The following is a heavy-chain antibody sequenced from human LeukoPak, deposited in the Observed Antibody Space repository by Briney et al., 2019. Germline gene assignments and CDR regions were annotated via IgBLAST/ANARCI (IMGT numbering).Heavy chain of an antibody. D-gene: IGHD3-10*01. Sequence: SETLSLTCTVSGGSISSGSYYWSWIRQPAGKGLEWIGRIYTSGSTNYNPSLKSRVTISVDTSKNQFSLKLSSVTAADTAVYYCARVRSYYSQDYYYYMDVWGKGTTVTVSS. J-gene: IGHJ6*03. CDR3: ARVRSYYSQDYYYYMDV. V-gene: IGHV4-61*02. CDR2: IYTSGST. CDR1: GGSISSGSYY.